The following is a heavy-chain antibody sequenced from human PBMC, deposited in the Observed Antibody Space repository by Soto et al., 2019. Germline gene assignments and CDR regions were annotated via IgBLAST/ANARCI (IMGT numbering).Heavy chain of an antibody. J-gene: IGHJ3*02. D-gene: IGHD3-22*01. V-gene: IGHV3-23*01. CDR1: GFTFRSYA. Sequence: GGSLRPSCAASGFTFRSYAMSWVREAPGKGVEWGSARSGSGGSTYYADSVTGGFTISRDNSKNTLYLQVNSLRAEDTAVYYCAKGIQYNCHSSGYSWAFDIWGQGTRVTVSS. CDR2: RSGSGGST. CDR3: AKGIQYNCHSSGYSWAFDI.